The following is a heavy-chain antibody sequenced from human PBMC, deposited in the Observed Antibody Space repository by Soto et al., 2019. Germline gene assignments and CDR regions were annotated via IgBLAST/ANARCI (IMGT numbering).Heavy chain of an antibody. J-gene: IGHJ4*02. CDR1: GGSISSYY. V-gene: IGHV4-59*01. CDR3: ASGAARGFDY. D-gene: IGHD6-6*01. CDR2: IYPSGTT. Sequence: QVQLQESGPGLVKPSETLSLTCTVSGGSISSYYWSWIRQPPGKGLEWIGYIYPSGTTNNNPSLKSRVTIPVDTSTKEFSLKLSFVTAADTAVYYCASGAARGFDYWGQGSLVTVSS.